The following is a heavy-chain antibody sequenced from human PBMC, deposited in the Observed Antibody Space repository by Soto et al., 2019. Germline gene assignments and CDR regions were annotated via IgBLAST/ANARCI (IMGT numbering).Heavy chain of an antibody. CDR2: ISYDGSNK. D-gene: IGHD3-10*01. V-gene: IGHV3-30*03. CDR1: GFTFSSNG. J-gene: IGHJ6*02. Sequence: QVQLVESGGGVVQPGRSLRLSCAASGFTFSSNGMHWVRQAPGKGLEWVAVISYDGSNKYYADSVKGRFTISRDNSKNTLYLQMNSLRAEDTAVYYCATGRSGSYLPKGMDVWGQGTTVTVSS. CDR3: ATGRSGSYLPKGMDV.